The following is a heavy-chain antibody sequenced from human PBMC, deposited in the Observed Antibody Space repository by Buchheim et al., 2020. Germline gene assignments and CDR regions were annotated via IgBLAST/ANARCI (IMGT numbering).Heavy chain of an antibody. D-gene: IGHD6-19*01. CDR1: GFTFSSYG. V-gene: IGHV3-30*18. J-gene: IGHJ4*02. CDR2: ISYDGSNK. CDR3: AQEGDGYSSGWGLY. Sequence: QVQLVESGGGVVQPGRSLRLSCAASGFTFSSYGMHWVRQAPGKGLEWVAVISYDGSNKYYADSVKGRFTISRDNSKNTLYLQINSLRAEDTAVYYCAQEGDGYSSGWGLYWGQGTL.